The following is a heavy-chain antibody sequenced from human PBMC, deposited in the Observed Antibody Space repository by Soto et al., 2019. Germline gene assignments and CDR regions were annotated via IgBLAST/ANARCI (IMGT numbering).Heavy chain of an antibody. CDR1: GFTFSDYY. Sequence: GGSLRLSCAASGFTFSDYYMSWIRQAPGKGLEWVSYISSSSSYTNYAGSVKGRFTISRDNAKNSLYLQMNSLRAEDTAVYYCARGPLFWSGYYTHFDYWGQGTLVTVSS. CDR2: ISSSSSYT. V-gene: IGHV3-11*06. D-gene: IGHD3-3*01. CDR3: ARGPLFWSGYYTHFDY. J-gene: IGHJ4*02.